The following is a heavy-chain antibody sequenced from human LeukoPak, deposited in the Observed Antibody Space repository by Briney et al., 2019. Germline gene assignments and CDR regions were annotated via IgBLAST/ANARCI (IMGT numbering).Heavy chain of an antibody. V-gene: IGHV4-59*08. CDR1: GGSISSYY. J-gene: IGHJ4*02. Sequence: SETLSLTCTVSGGSISSYYWSWIRQPPGKGLEWIGYIYYSGSTNYNPSLKSRVTISVDTSKNQFSLKLSSVTAADTAVYYCARGFWRGNYFDYWGQGTLVTVSS. CDR2: IYYSGST. CDR3: ARGFWRGNYFDY. D-gene: IGHD3-3*01.